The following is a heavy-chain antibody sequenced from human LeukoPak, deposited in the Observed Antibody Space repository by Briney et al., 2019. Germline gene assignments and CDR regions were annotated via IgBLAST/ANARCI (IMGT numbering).Heavy chain of an antibody. V-gene: IGHV3-48*03. D-gene: IGHD2-21*01. CDR1: GFTFSSYE. CDR2: ISSSGSTI. J-gene: IGHJ6*03. CDR3: ARASRDSDYYYYYYMDV. Sequence: PGGSLRLSCAASGFTFSSYEMNWVRQAPGKGLEWVSYISSSGSTIYYADSVKGRFTISRDNAKNSLYLQMNSLRAEDTAVYYCARASRDSDYYYYYYMDVWGKGTTVTISS.